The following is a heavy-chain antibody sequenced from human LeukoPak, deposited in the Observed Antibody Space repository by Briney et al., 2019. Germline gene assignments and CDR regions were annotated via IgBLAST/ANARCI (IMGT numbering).Heavy chain of an antibody. CDR1: GFTFSRSW. CDR3: AGSLAYCGGDCRLGDY. V-gene: IGHV3-66*01. Sequence: PGGSLRLSCVVSGFTFSRSWMSWVRQAPGKGLEWVSVIYSVGTEYYADSVKGRFTISRDNSKNTLYLQMNSLRAEDTAVYYCAGSLAYCGGDCRLGDYWGQGTLVTVSS. CDR2: IYSVGTE. D-gene: IGHD2-21*02. J-gene: IGHJ4*02.